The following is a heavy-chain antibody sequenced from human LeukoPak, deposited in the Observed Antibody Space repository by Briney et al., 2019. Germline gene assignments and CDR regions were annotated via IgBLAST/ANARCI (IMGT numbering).Heavy chain of an antibody. CDR3: ARGGGYCGGDCYGIDY. V-gene: IGHV3-23*01. Sequence: GGSLRLSCAASGFIFSSFPMSWVRQAPGTGLEWVSIIGGNGGGTYYADSVQGRFTISRDNAKNSLYLQMNSLRAEDTAVYYCARGGGYCGGDCYGIDYWGQGALVTVSS. D-gene: IGHD2-21*01. J-gene: IGHJ4*02. CDR1: GFIFSSFP. CDR2: IGGNGGGT.